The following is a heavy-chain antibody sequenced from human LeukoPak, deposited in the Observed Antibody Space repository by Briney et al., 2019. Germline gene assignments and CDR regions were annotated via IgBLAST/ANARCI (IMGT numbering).Heavy chain of an antibody. CDR3: ASLGDFFGSGSYAPFDY. CDR1: GYTFTGFY. CDR2: INPNTGGT. J-gene: IGHJ4*02. D-gene: IGHD3-10*01. Sequence: ASVTVSCKASGYTFTGFYVHWVRQAPGQGLEWMGWINPNTGGTNYAQKLQGRVTMTRDTSITTAYMELSRLTSDDTAVYYCASLGDFFGSGSYAPFDYWGQGSLVTVSS. V-gene: IGHV1-2*02.